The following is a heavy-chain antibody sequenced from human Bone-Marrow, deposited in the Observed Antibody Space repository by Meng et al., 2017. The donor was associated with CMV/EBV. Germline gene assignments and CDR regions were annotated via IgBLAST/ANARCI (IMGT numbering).Heavy chain of an antibody. V-gene: IGHV3-30-3*01. CDR1: GFTFSNCA. J-gene: IGHJ6*02. CDR2: ISYDGSNK. D-gene: IGHD2-2*02. Sequence: GESLKISCAASGFTFSNCAMSWVRQAPGKGLEWVAVISYDGSNKYYADSVKGRFTISRDNSKNTLYLQMNSLRAEDTAVYYCARGGVVPAAIWGGSEFLDYYGMDVWGQGTTVTVSS. CDR3: ARGGVVPAAIWGGSEFLDYYGMDV.